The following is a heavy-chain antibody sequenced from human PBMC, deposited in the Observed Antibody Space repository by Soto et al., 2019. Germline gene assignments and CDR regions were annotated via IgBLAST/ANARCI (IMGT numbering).Heavy chain of an antibody. J-gene: IGHJ4*02. V-gene: IGHV3-48*02. CDR1: GFIFSDYS. CDR2: ISSGSSAI. Sequence: GGSLRLSCAASGFIFSDYSMKWVRQAPGKGLEWVSYISSGSSAIYYADSVKGRFTISRDNAKNSLYLQMNSLRDEDTAVYYCARDTTLDYWGQGTLVTVSS. D-gene: IGHD1-1*01. CDR3: ARDTTLDY.